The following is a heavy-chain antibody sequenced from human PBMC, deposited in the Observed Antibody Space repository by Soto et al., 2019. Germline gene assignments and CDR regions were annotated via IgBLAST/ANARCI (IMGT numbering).Heavy chain of an antibody. J-gene: IGHJ4*02. CDR2: ISAHNGNT. Sequence: QVHLVQYEAEVKKPGASVTVSCKASGYTFTSYGITWVRQAPGQGLEWMGWISAHNGNTDYAQKLQGRVIVTRDTSTSTAYMELRSLISDDTAVYYCARGRYGDYWGQGALVTVSS. V-gene: IGHV1-18*01. CDR3: ARGRYGDY. CDR1: GYTFTSYG. D-gene: IGHD1-1*01.